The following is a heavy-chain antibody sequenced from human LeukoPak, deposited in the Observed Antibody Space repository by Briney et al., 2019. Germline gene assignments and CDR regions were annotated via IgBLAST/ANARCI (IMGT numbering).Heavy chain of an antibody. CDR2: ISYDGNDK. CDR3: AKGWRLERWAGASDI. CDR1: GFTFRSYD. D-gene: IGHD1-1*01. V-gene: IGHV3-30*18. Sequence: GGTLTLSCAASGFTFRSYDMHWVRQAPGKGLEWVAVISYDGNDKYYVDSVKGRFTISRDNSKNTLFLQMNSLRAEDTAVYYCAKGWRLERWAGASDIWGQGTMVTVSS. J-gene: IGHJ3*02.